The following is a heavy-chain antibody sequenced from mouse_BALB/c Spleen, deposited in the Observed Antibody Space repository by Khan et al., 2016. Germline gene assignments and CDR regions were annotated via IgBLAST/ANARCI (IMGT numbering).Heavy chain of an antibody. J-gene: IGHJ1*01. CDR1: GYTFTSYW. D-gene: IGHD2-1*01. CDR2: INPSTGYT. V-gene: IGHV1-7*01. Sequence: QVQLQQSGAELAKPGASVKMSCKASGYTFTSYWMHWVKQRPGQGLEWIGYINPSTGYTEYNQKFKDKATLTADKSSSTAYMQLSSLTSEDSAVYYCASYYGNYIDVWGAGTTVTVSS. CDR3: ASYYGNYIDV.